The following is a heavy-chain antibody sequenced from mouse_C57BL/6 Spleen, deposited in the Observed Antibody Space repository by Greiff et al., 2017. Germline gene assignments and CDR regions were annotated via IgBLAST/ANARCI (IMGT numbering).Heavy chain of an antibody. V-gene: IGHV5-9-1*02. Sequence: EVQLMESGEGLVKPGGSLKFSCAASGFTFSSYAMHWVRQTPEKRLEWVAYISSGGDYIYYADTVQGRFTISRDTARNTLYLQMSSLKSEDTAMYYCTREGDCYAMDYWGQGTSVTVSS. CDR3: TREGDCYAMDY. J-gene: IGHJ4*01. CDR1: GFTFSSYA. CDR2: ISSGGDYI.